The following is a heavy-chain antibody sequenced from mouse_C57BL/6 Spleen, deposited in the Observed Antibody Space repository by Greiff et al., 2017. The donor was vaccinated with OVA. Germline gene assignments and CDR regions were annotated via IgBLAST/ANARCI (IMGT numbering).Heavy chain of an antibody. Sequence: QVQLQQSGPGLVAPSQSLSITCTVSGFSLTSYGVHWVRQPPGQGLEWLVVIWSDGSTTYNSALKHRLIISMSNSKSQVFLKLNSLQTYATAMYYFARHKGNPYARDYWGQGTSVTVSA. CDR3: ARHKGNPYARDY. J-gene: IGHJ4*01. V-gene: IGHV2-6-1*01. CDR2: IWSDGST. D-gene: IGHD2-1*01. CDR1: GFSLTSYG.